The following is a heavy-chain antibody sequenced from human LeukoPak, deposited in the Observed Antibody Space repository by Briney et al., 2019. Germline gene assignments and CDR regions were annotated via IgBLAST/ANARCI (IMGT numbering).Heavy chain of an antibody. D-gene: IGHD3-22*01. Sequence: SETLSLTCTVSGGSISSYYWSWIRQPPGKGLEWIGYIYYSGSTNYNPSLKSRVTISVDTSKNQFSLKLSSVTAADTAVYYCARGVTYYYDSSGYYYVAFDIWGQGTMVTVSS. CDR3: ARGVTYYYDSSGYYYVAFDI. J-gene: IGHJ3*02. CDR1: GGSISSYY. V-gene: IGHV4-59*01. CDR2: IYYSGST.